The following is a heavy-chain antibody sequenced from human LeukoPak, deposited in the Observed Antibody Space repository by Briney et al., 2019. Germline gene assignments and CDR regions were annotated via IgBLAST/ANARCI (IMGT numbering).Heavy chain of an antibody. Sequence: PAASVRVSCKVSGYTLTELSMHWVRQAPGKGVEWMGGFDPEEGETIYAQKFQGRVTMTEDTSTDTAYMELSSLRSEDTAVYYCATYQPSIVGAAPFDYWGQGTLVTVSS. CDR1: GYTLTELS. J-gene: IGHJ4*02. CDR2: FDPEEGET. D-gene: IGHD1-26*01. CDR3: ATYQPSIVGAAPFDY. V-gene: IGHV1-24*01.